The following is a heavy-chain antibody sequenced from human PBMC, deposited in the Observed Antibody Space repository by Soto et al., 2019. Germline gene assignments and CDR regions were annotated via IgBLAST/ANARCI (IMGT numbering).Heavy chain of an antibody. CDR2: ISSSSSYI. CDR1: GLTFSDYN. CDR3: ARDGIGGTVFRGYLDY. V-gene: IGHV3-21*01. D-gene: IGHD1-7*01. J-gene: IGHJ4*02. Sequence: PGGSLRLSCAASGLTFSDYNMNWVRQAPGKGLEWVSCISSSSSYIYYVDSVKGRFTISRDNAKNSLYLQMNSLRADDTAVYYCARDGIGGTVFRGYLDYWGRGTVVTVSS.